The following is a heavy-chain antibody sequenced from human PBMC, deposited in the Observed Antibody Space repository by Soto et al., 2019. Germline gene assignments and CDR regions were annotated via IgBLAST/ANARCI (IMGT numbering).Heavy chain of an antibody. CDR2: ISWNSGSI. CDR3: AKEGPRRAFDI. J-gene: IGHJ3*02. Sequence: GGSLRLSCAASGFTFDDYAMHWVRQAPGKGLEWVSGISWNSGSIGYADSVKGRFTISRDNAKNSLYLQMNSLRAEDTALYYCAKEGPRRAFDIWGQGTMVTVSS. CDR1: GFTFDDYA. V-gene: IGHV3-9*01.